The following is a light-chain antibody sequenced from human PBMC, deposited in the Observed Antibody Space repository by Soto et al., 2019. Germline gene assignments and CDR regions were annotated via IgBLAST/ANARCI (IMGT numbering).Light chain of an antibody. Sequence: DIQMTQSPSPLSASVGDGVTITCRASHNISVWLAWYQQRPVKAPKFLIYDASSLETGVPSRFSGSGSGTQFTLTIRSLQPDDFATYYCQQYDSSSPPFGQGTKLEIK. J-gene: IGKJ2*01. V-gene: IGKV1-5*01. CDR3: QQYDSSSPP. CDR2: DAS. CDR1: HNISVW.